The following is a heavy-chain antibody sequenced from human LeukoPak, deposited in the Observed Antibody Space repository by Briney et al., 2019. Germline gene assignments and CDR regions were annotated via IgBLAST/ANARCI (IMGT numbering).Heavy chain of an antibody. CDR1: GYTFTTYD. D-gene: IGHD2-15*01. Sequence: GASVKVSCKASGYTFTTYDINWVRQATGQGLEWMGWMNPNSGNTGYTQKFQDRVTMTRNTSISTAYMELSSLRSEDTAAYYCARGRGSSHKENWFDPWGQGTLVTVSS. J-gene: IGHJ5*02. CDR3: ARGRGSSHKENWFDP. V-gene: IGHV1-8*01. CDR2: MNPNSGNT.